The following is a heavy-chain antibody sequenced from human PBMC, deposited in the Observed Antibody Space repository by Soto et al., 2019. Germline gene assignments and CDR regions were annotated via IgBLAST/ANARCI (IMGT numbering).Heavy chain of an antibody. J-gene: IGHJ2*01. CDR2: IKQDGSEK. CDR3: ARFPLSWAAAGTSWYFDL. CDR1: GFTFSSYW. V-gene: IGHV3-7*04. D-gene: IGHD6-13*01. Sequence: EVQLVESGGGLVQPGGSLRLSCAASGFTFSSYWMSWVRQAPGKGLEWVANIKQDGSEKYYVDSVKGRFTISRDNAKNSLYLQMNSLRAEDTAVYYCARFPLSWAAAGTSWYFDLWGRGTLVTVSS.